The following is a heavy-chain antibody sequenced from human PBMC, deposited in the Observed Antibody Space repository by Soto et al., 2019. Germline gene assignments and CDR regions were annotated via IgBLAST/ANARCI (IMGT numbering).Heavy chain of an antibody. CDR1: GYTFTSYG. D-gene: IGHD2-21*02. CDR3: ARGLLAYCGGDCQFPDY. CDR2: ISAYNGNT. V-gene: IGHV1-18*01. J-gene: IGHJ4*02. Sequence: ASVKVSCKASGYTFTSYGISWVRQAPGQGLEWMGWISAYNGNTNYAQKLQGRVTMTTDTSTSIAYMELRSLRSDDTAVYYCARGLLAYCGGDCQFPDYWGQGTLVTVSS.